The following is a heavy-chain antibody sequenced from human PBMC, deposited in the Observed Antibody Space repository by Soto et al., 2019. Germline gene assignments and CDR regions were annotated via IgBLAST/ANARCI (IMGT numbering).Heavy chain of an antibody. CDR2: IIPIFGTA. CDR1: GGTFSSYA. D-gene: IGHD6-13*01. V-gene: IGHV1-69*01. Sequence: QVQLVQSGAEVKKPGSSVKVSCKASGGTFSSYAISWVRQAPGQGLEWVGGIIPIFGTANYAQKFQGRVTITADESTSTAYMELSSLRSEDTAVYYCARDRGSDSSSWFGRGPNWFDPWGQGTLVTVSS. J-gene: IGHJ5*02. CDR3: ARDRGSDSSSWFGRGPNWFDP.